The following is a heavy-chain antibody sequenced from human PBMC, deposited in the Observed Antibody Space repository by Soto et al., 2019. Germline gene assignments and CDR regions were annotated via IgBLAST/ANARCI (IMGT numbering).Heavy chain of an antibody. Sequence: QVQLQESGPGLVKPSETLSLTCTVSGGFISDFYWSWIRQPPGEGLEWIGHISNTGSPTYSPSLQSPGTILVDKSKNQFSLNMNSVTAADKAVYLCARFLRSGSHWSAFDIWGQGTKVTVSS. CDR2: ISNTGSP. D-gene: IGHD3-3*01. V-gene: IGHV4-59*01. J-gene: IGHJ3*02. CDR3: ARFLRSGSHWSAFDI. CDR1: GGFISDFY.